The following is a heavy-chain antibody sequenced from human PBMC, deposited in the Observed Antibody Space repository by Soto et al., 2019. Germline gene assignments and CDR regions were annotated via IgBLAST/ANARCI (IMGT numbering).Heavy chain of an antibody. V-gene: IGHV3-48*01. CDR2: ISSSSSTI. Sequence: PGGSLRLSCRASGFSFSSFAMTWVRQAPGKGLEWVSYISSSSSTIYYADSVKGRFTISRDNAKNSLYLQMNSLRAEDTAVYYCASEYYYGRDAFDIWGQGTMVTVSS. CDR3: ASEYYYGRDAFDI. J-gene: IGHJ3*02. D-gene: IGHD3-10*01. CDR1: GFSFSSFA.